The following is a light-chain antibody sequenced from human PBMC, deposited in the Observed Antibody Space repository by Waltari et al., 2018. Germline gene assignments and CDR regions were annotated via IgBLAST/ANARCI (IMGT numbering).Light chain of an antibody. J-gene: IGKJ1*01. V-gene: IGKV3-11*01. CDR2: DAS. CDR3: QLRTAGPPGT. CDR1: QRVSVY. Sequence: EVVLTPSPAPLSLSPGERATLSCRASQRVSVYLAWYQQQHGQAPRLLIDDASDRAAGVPARFSGSVSETYYTLAICSLEPEDFPVDDCQLRTAGPPGTVGQGTRVEMK.